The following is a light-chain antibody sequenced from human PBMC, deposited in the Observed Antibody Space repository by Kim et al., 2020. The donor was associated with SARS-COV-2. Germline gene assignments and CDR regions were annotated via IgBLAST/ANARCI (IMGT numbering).Light chain of an antibody. V-gene: IGLV3-21*04. J-gene: IGLJ2*01. CDR2: FDD. Sequence: PGKTARISGGGNNIDEKSVHWYQQKPGQAPVLVMYFDDDRPSGIPERFSGSNSGNTATLTISRVEAADEADYYCQVLDTVGDHRVVFGGGTRLTVL. CDR1: NIDEKS. CDR3: QVLDTVGDHRVV.